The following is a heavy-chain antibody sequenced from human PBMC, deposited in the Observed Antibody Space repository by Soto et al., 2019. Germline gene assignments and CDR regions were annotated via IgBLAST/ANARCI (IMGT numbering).Heavy chain of an antibody. CDR2: ISAYNGNT. V-gene: IGHV1-18*01. CDR3: ARDPKLIWNLREFDY. J-gene: IGHJ4*02. Sequence: QVQLVQSGAEVKKPGASVKVSCKASGYTFTSYGISWVRQAPGQGLEWMGWISAYNGNTNYAQKLQGRVTMTTDTSTITAYMELRSLRSDDTSVYYCARDPKLIWNLREFDYWGQGTLVTVSS. CDR1: GYTFTSYG. D-gene: IGHD1-7*01.